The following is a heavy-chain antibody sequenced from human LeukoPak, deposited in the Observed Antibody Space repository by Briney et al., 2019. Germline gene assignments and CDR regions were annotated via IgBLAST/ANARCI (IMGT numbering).Heavy chain of an antibody. Sequence: ASVKVSCTASGYTFTSYGVSWVRQAPGQGLEWIGWISASNGNTNFAQKLQGRVTLTTDTSTSTAYMELRSLTSDDTAVYYCARYPLSYSSNWHYYFDYWGQGTLLTVSS. CDR2: ISASNGNT. V-gene: IGHV1-18*01. CDR3: ARYPLSYSSNWHYYFDY. CDR1: GYTFTSYG. J-gene: IGHJ4*02. D-gene: IGHD6-13*01.